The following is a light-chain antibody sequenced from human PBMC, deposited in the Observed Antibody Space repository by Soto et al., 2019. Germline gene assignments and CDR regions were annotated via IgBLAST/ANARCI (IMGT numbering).Light chain of an antibody. J-gene: IGLJ1*01. CDR3: GSWDSSLSAYV. V-gene: IGLV1-51*01. CDR2: DDN. Sequence: SVLTQPPSASGTPGQRVTISCSGSSSNIGGNPVSWYQQLPGTAPKLLIYDDNKRPSGIPDRFSGSKSGTSATLGITGFQTGDEADYYCGSWDSSLSAYVFGTGTKVTVL. CDR1: SSNIGGNP.